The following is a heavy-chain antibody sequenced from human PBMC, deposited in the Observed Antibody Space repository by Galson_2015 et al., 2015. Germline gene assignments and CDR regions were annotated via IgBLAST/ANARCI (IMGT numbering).Heavy chain of an antibody. CDR1: GFTFSNYW. Sequence: SLRLSCAASGFTFSNYWMHWVRQAPGKGLAWVSRVNSDGSGTNYAASVKGRFTISRGNAKNTLYLQMNSLRAEDTAVYYCARGLIGSEDYWGQGTLVTVSS. V-gene: IGHV3-74*01. J-gene: IGHJ4*02. CDR2: VNSDGSGT. D-gene: IGHD1-14*01. CDR3: ARGLIGSEDY.